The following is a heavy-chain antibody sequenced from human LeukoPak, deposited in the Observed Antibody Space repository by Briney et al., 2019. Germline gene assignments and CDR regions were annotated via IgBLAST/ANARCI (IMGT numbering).Heavy chain of an antibody. CDR2: IYTSGST. CDR3: ARVFQGTPPRYVEKGISDAFDI. D-gene: IGHD3-16*01. J-gene: IGHJ3*02. CDR1: GGSISSYY. Sequence: SETLSLTCTVSGGSISSYYWSWIRQPAGKGLEWIGRIYTSGSTNYNPSLKSRVTMSVDTSKNQFSLKLSSVTAADAAVYYCARVFQGTPPRYVEKGISDAFDIWGQGTMVTVSS. V-gene: IGHV4-4*07.